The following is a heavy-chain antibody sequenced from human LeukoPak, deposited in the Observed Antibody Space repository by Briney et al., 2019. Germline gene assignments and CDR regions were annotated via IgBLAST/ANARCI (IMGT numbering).Heavy chain of an antibody. V-gene: IGHV1-69*05. Sequence: ASVKVSCKASGGTFSSYAISWVRQAPGQGLEWMGGIIPIFGTANYAQKFQGRVTITTDESTSTAYMELSSLRSEDTAVYYCASGPPCGCDCYGDYYYYYMDVWGKGTTVTVSS. CDR2: IIPIFGTA. CDR3: ASGPPCGCDCYGDYYYYYMDV. J-gene: IGHJ6*03. CDR1: GGTFSSYA. D-gene: IGHD2-21*02.